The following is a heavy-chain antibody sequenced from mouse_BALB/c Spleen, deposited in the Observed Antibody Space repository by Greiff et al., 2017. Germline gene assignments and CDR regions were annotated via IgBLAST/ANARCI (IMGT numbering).Heavy chain of an antibody. CDR1: GFTFSSFG. V-gene: IGHV5-17*02. CDR2: ISSGSSTI. D-gene: IGHD2-1*01. Sequence: EVKLVESGGGLVQPGGSRKLSCAASGFTFSSFGMHWVRQAPEKGLEWVAYISSGSSTIYYADTVKGRFTISRDNPKNTLFLQMTSLRSEDTAMYYCARWDGNYLYAMDYWGQGTSVTVSS. J-gene: IGHJ4*01. CDR3: ARWDGNYLYAMDY.